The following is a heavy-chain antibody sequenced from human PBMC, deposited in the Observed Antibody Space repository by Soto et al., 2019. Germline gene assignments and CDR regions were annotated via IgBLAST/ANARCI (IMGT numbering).Heavy chain of an antibody. D-gene: IGHD3-22*01. Sequence: NPSETLSLTCTVSGGSISSGDYYWSWIRQPPGKGLEWIGYIYYSGSTYYNPSLKSRVMISVDTSKNQFSLRLNSVTAADTAVYFCARDSGYYYHSRGYYSGWGQGTLVTVSS. CDR1: GGSISSGDYY. V-gene: IGHV4-30-4*01. CDR2: IYYSGST. J-gene: IGHJ4*02. CDR3: ARDSGYYYHSRGYYSG.